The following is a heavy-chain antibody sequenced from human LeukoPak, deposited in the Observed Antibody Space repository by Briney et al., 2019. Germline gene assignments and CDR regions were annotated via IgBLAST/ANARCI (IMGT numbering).Heavy chain of an antibody. CDR3: ARDNWNYGSSMDV. Sequence: TSETLSLTCTVSGGSISSYYWSWIRQPPGKGLEWIGYIYYSGSTNYNPSLKSRVTISVDTSKNQFSLKLSSVTAADTAVYYCARDNWNYGSSMDVWGQGTTVTVSS. CDR2: IYYSGST. CDR1: GGSISSYY. J-gene: IGHJ6*02. D-gene: IGHD1-7*01. V-gene: IGHV4-59*01.